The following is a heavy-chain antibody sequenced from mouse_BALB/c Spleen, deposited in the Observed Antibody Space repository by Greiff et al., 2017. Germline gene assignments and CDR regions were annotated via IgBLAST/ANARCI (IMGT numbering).Heavy chain of an antibody. CDR1: GFSLTSYG. Sequence: VQVVESGPDLVAPSQSLSITCTVSGFSLTSYGVHWVRQPPGKGLEWLVVIWSDGSTTYNSALKSRLSISKDNSKSQVFLKMNSLQTDDTAMYYCARHGRDGYYFDYWGQGTTLTVSS. D-gene: IGHD3-3*01. V-gene: IGHV2-6-2*01. J-gene: IGHJ2*01. CDR3: ARHGRDGYYFDY. CDR2: IWSDGST.